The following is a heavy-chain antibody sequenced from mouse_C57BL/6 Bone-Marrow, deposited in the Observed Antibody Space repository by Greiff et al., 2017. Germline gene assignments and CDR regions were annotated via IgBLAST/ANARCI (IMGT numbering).Heavy chain of an antibody. CDR1: GYTFTSYG. D-gene: IGHD1-1*01. V-gene: IGHV1-81*01. CDR3: ARRGYGSSYVSWYFDV. J-gene: IGHJ1*03. Sequence: VQLQQSGAELARPGASVKLSCKASGYTFTSYGISWVKQRTGQGLEWIGEIYPRSGNTYYNEKFKGKATLTADKSSSTAYMELRSLTSEDSAVYFCARRGYGSSYVSWYFDVWGTGTTVTVSS. CDR2: IYPRSGNT.